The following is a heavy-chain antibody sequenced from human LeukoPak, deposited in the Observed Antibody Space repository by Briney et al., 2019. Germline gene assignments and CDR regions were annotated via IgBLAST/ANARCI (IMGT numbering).Heavy chain of an antibody. CDR3: AKHPVVIPAAGSWFDH. D-gene: IGHD2-15*01. Sequence: GGSLRPSCAASGFTFNNYAMSWVRQAPGQGLEWVSGISGNAGSSYYADSVKGRFSISRDNSKNTLYLQMNSLGADDTAVYYCAKHPVVIPAAGSWFDHWGQGTPVTVSS. CDR1: GFTFNNYA. V-gene: IGHV3-23*01. J-gene: IGHJ5*02. CDR2: ISGNAGSS.